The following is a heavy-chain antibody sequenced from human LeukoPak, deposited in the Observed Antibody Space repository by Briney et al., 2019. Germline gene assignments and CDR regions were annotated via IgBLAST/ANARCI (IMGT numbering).Heavy chain of an antibody. V-gene: IGHV1-46*01. CDR2: INPSGGST. Sequence: ASVKVSCKASGYTFTSYYMHWVRQAPGQGLEWMGIINPSGGSTSYAQKFQGRVTMTRDTSTSTVYMELSSLRSEDTAVYYCARVRSSGYYYKAFDIWGQGTMVTVSS. CDR3: ARVRSSGYYYKAFDI. D-gene: IGHD3-22*01. CDR1: GYTFTSYY. J-gene: IGHJ3*02.